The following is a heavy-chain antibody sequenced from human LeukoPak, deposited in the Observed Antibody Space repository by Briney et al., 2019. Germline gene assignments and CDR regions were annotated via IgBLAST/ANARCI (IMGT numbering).Heavy chain of an antibody. J-gene: IGHJ4*02. CDR3: ARGYGRYFDY. CDR2: IYSTGTT. D-gene: IGHD5-18*01. CDR1: NGSISSFY. V-gene: IGHV4-59*01. Sequence: SETLSLTCTVSNGSISSFYWTWIRQPPGKGLEWIGYIYSTGTTDYNPSLKSRVTISVDTSKNQFSLKLSSVTAADTAVYYCARGYGRYFDYWGQGTLVTVSS.